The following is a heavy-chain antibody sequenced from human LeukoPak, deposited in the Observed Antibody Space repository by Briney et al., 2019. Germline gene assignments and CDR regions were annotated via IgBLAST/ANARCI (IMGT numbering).Heavy chain of an antibody. D-gene: IGHD2-15*01. CDR3: ARLASKRVGYCSGGSCYPRPGPRYYFDY. V-gene: IGHV3-48*01. CDR2: VSSSSSTI. J-gene: IGHJ4*02. CDR1: GFTFSSYS. Sequence: GGSLRLSCAASGFTFSSYSMNWVRQAPGKGLEWVSYVSSSSSTIYYADSVKGRFTISRDNAKNSLYLQMNSLRAEDTAVYYCARLASKRVGYCSGGSCYPRPGPRYYFDYWGQGTLVTVSS.